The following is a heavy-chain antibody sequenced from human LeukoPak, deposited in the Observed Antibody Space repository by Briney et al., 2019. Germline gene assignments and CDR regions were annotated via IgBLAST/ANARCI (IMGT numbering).Heavy chain of an antibody. D-gene: IGHD1/OR15-1a*01. Sequence: PSETLSLTCTVSGGSISSYCWSWIRQPPGKGLEWIGYIFYSGSTNYNPSLKSRVTISVDTSKNQFSLKLSSVTAADTAVYYCARTIATTDYWGQGTLVTVSS. CDR1: GGSISSYC. J-gene: IGHJ4*02. CDR3: ARTIATTDY. V-gene: IGHV4-59*12. CDR2: IFYSGST.